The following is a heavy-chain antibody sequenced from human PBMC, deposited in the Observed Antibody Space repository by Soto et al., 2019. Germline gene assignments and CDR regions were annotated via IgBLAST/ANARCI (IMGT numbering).Heavy chain of an antibody. Sequence: SETLSLTCKVSGASISSSSDYWGWIRQPPGKGLEWIGYVYYSGTTHYSPSLRSRVSIFVDTSKNQFFLKLSSVTAADTAVYYCARLQVDYSNWREGYYYYYMDVWGKGTTVTVSS. CDR3: ARLQVDYSNWREGYYYYYMDV. D-gene: IGHD4-4*01. J-gene: IGHJ6*03. CDR1: GASISSSSDY. CDR2: VYYSGTT. V-gene: IGHV4-39*01.